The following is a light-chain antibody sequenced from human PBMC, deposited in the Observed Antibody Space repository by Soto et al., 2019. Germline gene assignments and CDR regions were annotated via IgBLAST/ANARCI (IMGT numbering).Light chain of an antibody. CDR3: GTWDTSLTVVL. Sequence: QSVLTQPPSVSAASGQKVTISCSGGSSNIGKNYVSWYQQLPGTAPKLLIYETNKRPSGIPDRFSGSKSGTSATLGIPGLETGDEAHYYYGTWDTSLTVVLFGGGTKVTVL. V-gene: IGLV1-51*02. CDR2: ETN. J-gene: IGLJ2*01. CDR1: SSNIGKNY.